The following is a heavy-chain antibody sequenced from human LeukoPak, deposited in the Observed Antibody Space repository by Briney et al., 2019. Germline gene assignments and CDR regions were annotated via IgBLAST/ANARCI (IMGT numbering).Heavy chain of an antibody. CDR1: GFTFSSYN. V-gene: IGHV3-66*01. CDR3: AIRKSGNAIDY. D-gene: IGHD5-12*01. Sequence: GGSLRLSCVASGFTFSSYNMNWVRQAPGKGLEWVAVIYSGGSTNYADSVKGRFTISRDNSKNTLYLLMNSLRAEDTAVYYCAIRKSGNAIDYWGQGTLVTVSS. CDR2: IYSGGST. J-gene: IGHJ4*02.